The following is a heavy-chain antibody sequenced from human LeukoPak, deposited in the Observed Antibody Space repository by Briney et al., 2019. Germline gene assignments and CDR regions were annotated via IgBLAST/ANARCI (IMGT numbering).Heavy chain of an antibody. CDR3: AKVGGSYHFGY. D-gene: IGHD1-26*01. Sequence: GGSLRLSCAASGFTFSSYAMSWVRQAPGKGLEWVSAISGSGGSTYYADSVRGRLTISRDNSKNTLYLQMNSLRAEDTAVYYCAKVGGSYHFGYWGQGTLVTVSS. CDR2: ISGSGGST. V-gene: IGHV3-23*01. CDR1: GFTFSSYA. J-gene: IGHJ4*02.